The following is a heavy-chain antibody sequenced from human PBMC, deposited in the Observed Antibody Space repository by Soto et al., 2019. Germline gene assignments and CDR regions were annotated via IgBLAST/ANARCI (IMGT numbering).Heavy chain of an antibody. CDR3: AAKIPDRNSSSWYYYYGMDV. CDR2: IVVGSGNT. D-gene: IGHD6-13*01. V-gene: IGHV1-58*01. J-gene: IGHJ6*02. Sequence: AVKVACKASGLTFTSSAVPWVRQARGQRIEWIGWIVVGSGNTNYAQKFQERVTITRDMSTSTAYMELSSLRSEDTAVYYCAAKIPDRNSSSWYYYYGMDVWGQGTTVTVSS. CDR1: GLTFTSSA.